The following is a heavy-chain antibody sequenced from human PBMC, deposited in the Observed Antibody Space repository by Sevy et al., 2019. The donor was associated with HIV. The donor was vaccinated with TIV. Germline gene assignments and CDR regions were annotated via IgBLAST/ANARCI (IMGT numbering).Heavy chain of an antibody. V-gene: IGHV3-53*01. J-gene: IGHJ6*02. CDR3: ARELIAYSGYDYYYYGMDV. Sequence: GGSLRLSCAASGFTVSSNYMSWVRQAPGKGLEWVSVIYSGGSTYYADSVKGRFTISRDNSKNTPYLQMNSLRAEDTAVYYCARELIAYSGYDYYYYGMDVWGQGTTVTVSS. CDR1: GFTVSSNY. CDR2: IYSGGST. D-gene: IGHD5-12*01.